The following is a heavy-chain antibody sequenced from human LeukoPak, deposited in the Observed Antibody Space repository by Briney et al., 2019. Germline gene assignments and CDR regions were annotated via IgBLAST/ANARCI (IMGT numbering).Heavy chain of an antibody. Sequence: SQTLSLTCTVSGGSISSGGYYWSWIRQHPGKGLEWIGYIYYSGSTYYNPSLKSRVTISVDTSKNQSSLKLSSVTAADTAVYYCARAPSPLYYYGMDVWGQGTTVTVSS. CDR3: ARAPSPLYYYGMDV. CDR1: GGSISSGGYY. CDR2: IYYSGST. J-gene: IGHJ6*02. V-gene: IGHV4-31*03.